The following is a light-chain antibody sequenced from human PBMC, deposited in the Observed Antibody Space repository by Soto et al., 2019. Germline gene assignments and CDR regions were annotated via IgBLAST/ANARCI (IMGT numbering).Light chain of an antibody. CDR1: RSLQTW. V-gene: IGKV1-5*03. CDR3: QQYNSYS. Sequence: IQMTQSPSTLSASVGDRVTITCRASRSLQTWLALYQQKPGKVPKLLIYQASSLQNGVPARFIGSGSGTDFTLTISSLQPDDFATYYCQQYNSYSFGQGTRWIS. CDR2: QAS. J-gene: IGKJ1*01.